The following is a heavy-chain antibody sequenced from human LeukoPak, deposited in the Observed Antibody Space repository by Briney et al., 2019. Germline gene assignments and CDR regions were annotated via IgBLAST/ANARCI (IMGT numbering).Heavy chain of an antibody. J-gene: IGHJ4*02. D-gene: IGHD6-13*01. CDR3: ARDYRDSGSSWGIDY. CDR1: GGSISSYY. Sequence: SETLSLTCTVSGGSISSYYWSWIRQPPGKGLEWIGYIYYSVSTNYNPSLKRRVTISVDTSKNQFSLKLSSVTAADTAVYYCARDYRDSGSSWGIDYWGQGTLVTVSS. CDR2: IYYSVST. V-gene: IGHV4-59*01.